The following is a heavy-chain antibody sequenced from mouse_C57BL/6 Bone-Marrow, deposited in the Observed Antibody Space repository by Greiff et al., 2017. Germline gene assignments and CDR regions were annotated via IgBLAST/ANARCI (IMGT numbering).Heavy chain of an antibody. J-gene: IGHJ2*01. Sequence: VQLQQPGAELVKPGASVKLSCKASGYTFTSYWMHWVKQRPGQGLEWIGMIHPNSGSTNYNEKFKSKATLTVDKSSSTAYMQLSSLTSEDSAVYYCASSTVVATDFDYGGQGTTLTVSA. CDR2: IHPNSGST. D-gene: IGHD1-1*01. V-gene: IGHV1-64*01. CDR1: GYTFTSYW. CDR3: ASSTVVATDFDY.